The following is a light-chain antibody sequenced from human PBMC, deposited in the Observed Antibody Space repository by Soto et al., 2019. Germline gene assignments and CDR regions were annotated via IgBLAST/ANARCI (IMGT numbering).Light chain of an antibody. CDR1: QSVSSSY. CDR3: QQYGSSPPYT. Sequence: EIVLTQSPGTLSLSPGERATLSCRASQSVSSSYLAWYQQKPGQPPRLLIYGASSRATGIPDGFSGSGSGTDFTLTISRLEPENFAVYYVQQYGSSPPYTFGQRTKLEIK. V-gene: IGKV3-20*01. CDR2: GAS. J-gene: IGKJ2*01.